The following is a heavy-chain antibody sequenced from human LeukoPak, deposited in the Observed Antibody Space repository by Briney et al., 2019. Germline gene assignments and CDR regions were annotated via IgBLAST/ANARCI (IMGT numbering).Heavy chain of an antibody. Sequence: PSETLSRTCTVSGGSISSSSYYWGWIRQPPGKGLEWIGSIYYSGSTYYNPSLKSRVTISVDTSKNQFSLKLSSVTAADTAVYYCARHLSSSLVEAFDIWGQGTMVTVSS. V-gene: IGHV4-39*01. CDR2: IYYSGST. CDR3: ARHLSSSLVEAFDI. J-gene: IGHJ3*02. CDR1: GGSISSSSYY. D-gene: IGHD6-6*01.